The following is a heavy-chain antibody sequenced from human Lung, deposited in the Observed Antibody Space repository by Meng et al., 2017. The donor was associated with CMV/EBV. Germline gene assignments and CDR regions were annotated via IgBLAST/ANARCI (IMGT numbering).Heavy chain of an antibody. CDR3: ARDRGGWQHQLVRYYYGMDV. V-gene: IGHV1-69*10. D-gene: IGHD6-13*01. CDR2: IIPILGIA. Sequence: SVKVSCKASGGTFSSYAISWVRQAPGQGLEWMGGIIPILGIANYAQKFQGRVTITADKSTSTAYMELSSLRSEDTAVYYCARDRGGWQHQLVRYYYGMDVWGQWXTVPVSS. CDR1: GGTFSSYA. J-gene: IGHJ6*01.